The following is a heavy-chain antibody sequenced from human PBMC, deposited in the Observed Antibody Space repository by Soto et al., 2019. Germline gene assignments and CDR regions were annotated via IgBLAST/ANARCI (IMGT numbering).Heavy chain of an antibody. CDR2: IYHSGTT. V-gene: IGHV4-4*02. CDR1: GGSITTNW. D-gene: IGHD5-18*01. Sequence: QVHLQESGPGLVKPSGTLSLTCAVSGGSITTNWWSWVRQPPGKGLEWIGEIYHSGTTNYNPSLRGRGTISVDKSNNQFSLNLNSVTAADSAIYYCARHTAVPRTRGFDFWSQGNLVTVSS. CDR3: ARHTAVPRTRGFDF. J-gene: IGHJ4*02.